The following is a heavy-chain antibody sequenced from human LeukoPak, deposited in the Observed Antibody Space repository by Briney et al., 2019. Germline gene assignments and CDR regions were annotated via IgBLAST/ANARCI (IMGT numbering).Heavy chain of an antibody. CDR3: AREGAILANFDY. CDR2: ISSSSSYI. Sequence: GGSLRLSCAAFGFTFDDYAMHWVRQAPGKGLEWVSSISSSSSYIYYADSVKGRFTISRDNAKNSLYLQMNSLRAEDTAVYYCAREGAILANFDYWGQGTLVTVSS. J-gene: IGHJ4*02. CDR1: GFTFDDYA. D-gene: IGHD3-9*01. V-gene: IGHV3-21*01.